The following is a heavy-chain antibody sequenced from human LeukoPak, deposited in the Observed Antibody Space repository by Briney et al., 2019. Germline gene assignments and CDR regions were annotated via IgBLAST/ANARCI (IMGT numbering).Heavy chain of an antibody. CDR2: TYYRSKWYN. V-gene: IGHV6-1*01. D-gene: IGHD2-8*01. Sequence: SQTLSLTCAISGDSVSSNSAAWNWIRQSPSRGLEWLGRTYYRSKWYNDYAVSVKSRITINPDTSKNQFSLKLSSVTAADTAVYYCARVGTKYYYYMDVWGKGTTVTVSS. CDR1: GDSVSSNSAA. J-gene: IGHJ6*03. CDR3: ARVGTKYYYYMDV.